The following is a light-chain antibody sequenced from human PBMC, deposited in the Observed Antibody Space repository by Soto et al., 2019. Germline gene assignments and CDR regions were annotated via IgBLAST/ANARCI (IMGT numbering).Light chain of an antibody. CDR3: GSWDDSLDGWV. Sequence: QPVLSQPPSASGTPGQRVTISCSGSSSNIGSNSVNWYQQLPGAAPTLLIYSFDQLPSGVPDRFSGSKSGTSASLAISGLQSQDEADYYCGSWDDSLDGWVFGGGTKLTVL. J-gene: IGLJ3*02. V-gene: IGLV1-44*01. CDR2: SFD. CDR1: SSNIGSNS.